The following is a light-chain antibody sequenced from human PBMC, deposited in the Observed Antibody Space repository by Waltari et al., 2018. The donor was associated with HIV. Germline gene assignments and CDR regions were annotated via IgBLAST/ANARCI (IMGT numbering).Light chain of an antibody. CDR1: QSVSSN. Sequence: EIVMTQSPATLSVSPGERVSLSCRASQSVSSNLVWYQQKPGQAPRVLIYGASTRAADIPASFSGSGAGTEFTLTISSLQSEDFAVYYCQQFHNWPRTFGQGTKVEIK. J-gene: IGKJ1*01. CDR2: GAS. V-gene: IGKV3-15*01. CDR3: QQFHNWPRT.